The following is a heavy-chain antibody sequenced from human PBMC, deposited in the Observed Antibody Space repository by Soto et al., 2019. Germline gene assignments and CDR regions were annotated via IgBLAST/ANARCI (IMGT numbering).Heavy chain of an antibody. CDR3: TRDMVWGSQQMDY. CDR1: GYTFTYNS. Sequence: EVQLVESGGGLVTPGGSLRLSCAASGYTFTYNSINWVRQTPGKGLEWVSSIDGTGGYIYYADSMEGRFTTSRDHASNSVYLEINSLRAEDTAVYYCTRDMVWGSQQMDYWGQGTLVVVSS. CDR2: IDGTGGYI. V-gene: IGHV3-21*02. J-gene: IGHJ4*02. D-gene: IGHD3-10*01.